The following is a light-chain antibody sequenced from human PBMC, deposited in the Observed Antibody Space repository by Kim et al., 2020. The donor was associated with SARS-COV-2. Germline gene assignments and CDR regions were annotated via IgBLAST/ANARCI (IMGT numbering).Light chain of an antibody. V-gene: IGKV1-12*01. CDR2: AAS. J-gene: IGKJ4*01. Sequence: DIQMTQSPSSVSASVGDRVTITCRASQVISTWLAWYQQKPGKAPKLLIYAASTLQSGVPSRFSGSGSGTDFTLTISSLQPEDFATYYCQQANSFPPEKVTFGGGTKVDIK. CDR1: QVISTW. CDR3: QQANSFPPEKVT.